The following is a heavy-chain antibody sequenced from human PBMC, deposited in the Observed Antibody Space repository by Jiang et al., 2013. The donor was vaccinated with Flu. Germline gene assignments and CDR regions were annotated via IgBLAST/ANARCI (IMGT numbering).Heavy chain of an antibody. CDR2: IYWDGDK. CDR3: AHKGVWGYPGKTDAFDV. D-gene: IGHD7-27*01. Sequence: SSGVGGGLDPSSPHGKALEWLALIYWDGDKRYSPSLKSRLTITKDTSKNQVVLEMTNMDPVDTATYYCAHKGVWGYPGKTDAFDVWGQGTVVIVSS. J-gene: IGHJ3*01. CDR1: SSGVG. V-gene: IGHV2-5*02.